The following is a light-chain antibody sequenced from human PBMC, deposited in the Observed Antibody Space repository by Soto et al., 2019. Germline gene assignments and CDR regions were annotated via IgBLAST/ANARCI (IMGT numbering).Light chain of an antibody. CDR2: GAS. J-gene: IGKJ2*01. Sequence: DIVMTQSPATLSVSPGERATLSCRASQSVSSNSAWYQQKPGQAPRLLIYGASTRATGIPVRFSGSGSGTEFTLTISSLQSEDFAVYYCQHYNNWPYTFGQGTKLEIK. V-gene: IGKV3-15*01. CDR3: QHYNNWPYT. CDR1: QSVSSN.